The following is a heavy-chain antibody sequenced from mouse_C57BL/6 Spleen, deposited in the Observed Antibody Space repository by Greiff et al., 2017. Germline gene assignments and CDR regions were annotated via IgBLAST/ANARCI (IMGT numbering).Heavy chain of an antibody. CDR3: ARSGYYGSGGAY. V-gene: IGHV1-52*01. J-gene: IGHJ3*01. CDR1: GYTFTSYW. D-gene: IGHD1-1*01. CDR2: IDPSDSET. Sequence: QVHVKQPGAELVRPGSSVKLSCKASGYTFTSYWMHWVKQRPIQGLEWIGNIDPSDSETHYNQKFKDKATLTVDKSSSTAYMQLSSLTSEDSAVYYCARSGYYGSGGAYWGQGTLVTVSA.